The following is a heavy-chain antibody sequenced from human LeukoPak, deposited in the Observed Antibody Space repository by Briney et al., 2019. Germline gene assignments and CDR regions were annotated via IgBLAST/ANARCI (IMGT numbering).Heavy chain of an antibody. Sequence: ASVKVSCKASGYTFTGYYMHWVRQAPGQGLEWMGWINPNSGGTNYAQKFQGRVTMTRDTSISTAYMELSRLRSDDTAVYYCARGGRVFGDFWSGYSHGAFDIWGQGTMVTVSS. J-gene: IGHJ3*02. CDR2: INPNSGGT. CDR3: ARGGRVFGDFWSGYSHGAFDI. D-gene: IGHD3-3*01. CDR1: GYTFTGYY. V-gene: IGHV1-2*02.